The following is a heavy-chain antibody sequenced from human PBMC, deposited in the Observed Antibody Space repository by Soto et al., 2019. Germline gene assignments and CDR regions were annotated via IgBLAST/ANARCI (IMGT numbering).Heavy chain of an antibody. Sequence: EVQLLESGGGLVQPGGSLRLSCAASGFNFSRYGMSWVRRAAGKGLEWVSTISGSGGSTYYADSVKGRFTISRDNSKNTLYLQMNSLRAEDTAVYYCAKVSLWSGYYTDVDYSYGMDVW. CDR2: ISGSGGST. CDR1: GFNFSRYG. J-gene: IGHJ6*01. D-gene: IGHD3-3*01. CDR3: AKVSLWSGYYTDVDYSYGMDV. V-gene: IGHV3-23*01.